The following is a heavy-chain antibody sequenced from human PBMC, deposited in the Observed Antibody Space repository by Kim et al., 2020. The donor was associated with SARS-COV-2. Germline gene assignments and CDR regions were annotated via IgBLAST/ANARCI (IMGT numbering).Heavy chain of an antibody. D-gene: IGHD6-13*01. J-gene: IGHJ4*02. Sequence: SETLSLTCTVSGGSISSSSYYWGWIRQPPGKGLEWIGSIYYSGSTYYNPSLKSRVIISGDTSRNQFSLNLSSVTAADTAVYYCAGGFSAIAAAGTPHWGQGTLVTVSS. CDR1: GGSISSSSYY. V-gene: IGHV4-39*01. CDR2: IYYSGST. CDR3: AGGFSAIAAAGTPH.